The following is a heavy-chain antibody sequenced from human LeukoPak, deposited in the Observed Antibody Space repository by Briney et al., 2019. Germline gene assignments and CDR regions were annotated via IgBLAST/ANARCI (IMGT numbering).Heavy chain of an antibody. D-gene: IGHD2-15*01. CDR2: FYASGTT. J-gene: IGHJ5*01. Sequence: PSETLSLTCTVSGASINTYFWSWIRQPAGKRLEWIGRFYASGTTYYNPSLRSRVSLSIDTSKNQLSLNLSSVTAADTALYYCAKTHCGGGSCDEFDSWGQGILVTVSS. CDR3: AKTHCGGGSCDEFDS. V-gene: IGHV4-4*07. CDR1: GASINTYF.